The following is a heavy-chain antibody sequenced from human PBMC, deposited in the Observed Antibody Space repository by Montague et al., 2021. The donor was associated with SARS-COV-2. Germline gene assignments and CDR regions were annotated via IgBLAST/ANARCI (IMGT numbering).Heavy chain of an antibody. CDR2: INHTGAT. Sequence: SETLSLTCAVYGGSFSDYYWSWIRQPLPWGLEWIGEINHTGATNHNPSLKSRVTLSMDTSKNQFSLNLKSVTAADTAVYYCARGLIRINMAVVIFIGGQYWFDSWGQGTLVTVTS. D-gene: IGHD3-22*01. CDR1: GGSFSDYY. V-gene: IGHV4-34*01. J-gene: IGHJ5*01. CDR3: ARGLIRINMAVVIFIGGQYWFDS.